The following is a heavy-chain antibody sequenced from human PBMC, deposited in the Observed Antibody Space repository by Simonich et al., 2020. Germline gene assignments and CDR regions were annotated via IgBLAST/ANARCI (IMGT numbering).Heavy chain of an antibody. CDR3: ARDSYSSWYFDL. V-gene: IGHV1-2*02. CDR1: GYTFTGFY. D-gene: IGHD6-13*01. Sequence: QVQLVQSGAEVTKPGASVKVSCKASGYTFTGFYMHWGRQAPGQGLGWMGWINPNSGGTNYAQKVQGRVTMTGDTSISTAYMELSRLRSDDTAVYYCARDSYSSWYFDLWGRGTLVTVSS. CDR2: INPNSGGT. J-gene: IGHJ2*01.